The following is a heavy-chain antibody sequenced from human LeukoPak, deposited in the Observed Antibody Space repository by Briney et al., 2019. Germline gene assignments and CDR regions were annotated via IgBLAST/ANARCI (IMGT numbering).Heavy chain of an antibody. D-gene: IGHD2-15*01. J-gene: IGHJ3*02. CDR3: AKVGCSGGSRYSSDAFDI. CDR2: ISYDGSNK. CDR1: GFTFSSYG. V-gene: IGHV3-30*18. Sequence: GGSLRLSCAASGFTFSSYGMHWVRQAPGKGLEWVAVISYDGSNKYYADSVKGRFTISRDNSKNTLYLQMNSLRAEDTAVYYCAKVGCSGGSRYSSDAFDIWGQGTMVTVSS.